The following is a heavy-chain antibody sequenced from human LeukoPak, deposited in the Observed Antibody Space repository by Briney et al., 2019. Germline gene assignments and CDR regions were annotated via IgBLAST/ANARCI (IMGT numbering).Heavy chain of an antibody. CDR3: AKGSYYDSSGYVDY. CDR1: GFTFSSYS. V-gene: IGHV3-33*06. J-gene: IGHJ4*02. D-gene: IGHD3-22*01. Sequence: PGGSLRLSCAASGFTFSSYSMHWVRQAPGKGLEWVAVIWYDGSNKYYADSVKGRFTISRDNSKNTLYLQMNSLRAEDTAVHYCAKGSYYDSSGYVDYWGQGTLVTVSS. CDR2: IWYDGSNK.